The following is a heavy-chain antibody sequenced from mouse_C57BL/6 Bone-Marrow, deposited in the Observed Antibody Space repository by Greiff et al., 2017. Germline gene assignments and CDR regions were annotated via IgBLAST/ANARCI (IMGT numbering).Heavy chain of an antibody. D-gene: IGHD1-1*01. J-gene: IGHJ1*03. CDR1: GYTFTSYW. CDR3: ARDGSSYWYFDV. V-gene: IGHV1-55*01. CDR2: IYPGSGST. Sequence: VQLQQPGAELVKPGASVKMSCKASGYTFTSYWITWVKQRPGQGLEWIGDIYPGSGSTTYNEKFKSKATLTVDPSSSTAYMQLSSLTSEDSAVYYCARDGSSYWYFDVWGTGTTVTVSS.